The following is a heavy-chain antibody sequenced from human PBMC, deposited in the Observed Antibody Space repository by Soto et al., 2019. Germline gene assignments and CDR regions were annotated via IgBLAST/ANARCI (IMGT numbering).Heavy chain of an antibody. CDR2: IWYDGSNK. Sequence: QVQLVESGGGVVQPGRSLRLSCAASGFTFSSYGMHWVRQAPGKGLEWVAVIWYDGSNKYYADSVKGRFTISRDNSKNTLYLQMNSLRAEDTAVYYCAKVDYDILTGYYKGAFDIWGQGTMVTVSS. CDR1: GFTFSSYG. V-gene: IGHV3-33*06. J-gene: IGHJ3*02. D-gene: IGHD3-9*01. CDR3: AKVDYDILTGYYKGAFDI.